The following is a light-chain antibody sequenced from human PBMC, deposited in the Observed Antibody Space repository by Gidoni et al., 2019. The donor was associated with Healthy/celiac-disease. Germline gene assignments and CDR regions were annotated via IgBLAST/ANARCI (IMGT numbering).Light chain of an antibody. Sequence: DSHSTHSPSSLSASVGDRVTITCRTSQSISSYLNWYQQTPEKAPKLLIYAASSLQSGFPSRFSGSGSGKDFPITISRLSPDDFANYYYQQSYSTPRTFGGGTKVEIK. V-gene: IGKV1-39*01. CDR3: QQSYSTPRT. J-gene: IGKJ4*01. CDR1: QSISSY. CDR2: AAS.